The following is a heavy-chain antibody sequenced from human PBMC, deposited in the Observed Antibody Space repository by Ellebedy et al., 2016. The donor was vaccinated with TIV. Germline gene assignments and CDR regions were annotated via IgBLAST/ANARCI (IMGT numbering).Heavy chain of an antibody. Sequence: PGGSLRLSCPASGFTFSRHWMHWIRHAPGKGLVWLSRINGDGGFTSHADFVKGRFTISRDNAKNTLYLQMNSLKAEEKAMYYCSTLSDTGYWGHGTLVTVSS. CDR1: GFTFSRHW. D-gene: IGHD2-21*02. CDR3: STLSDTGY. J-gene: IGHJ4*01. V-gene: IGHV3-74*01. CDR2: INGDGGFT.